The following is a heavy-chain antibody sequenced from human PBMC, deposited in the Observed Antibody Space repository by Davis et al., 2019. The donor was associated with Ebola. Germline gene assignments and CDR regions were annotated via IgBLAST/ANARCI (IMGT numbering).Heavy chain of an antibody. J-gene: IGHJ6*02. CDR2: IYSGGST. V-gene: IGHV3-53*01. CDR1: GFTFSSYW. Sequence: PGGSLRLSCAASGFTFSSYWMHWVRQAPGKGLEWVSVIYSGGSTYYADSVKGRFTISRDNSKNTLYLQMNSLRAEDTAVYYCARRYYYYYGMDVWGQGTTATVSS. CDR3: ARRYYYYYGMDV.